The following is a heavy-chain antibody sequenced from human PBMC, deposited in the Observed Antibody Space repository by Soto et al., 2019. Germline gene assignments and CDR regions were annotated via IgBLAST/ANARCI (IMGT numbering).Heavy chain of an antibody. CDR2: IYYSGST. Sequence: PSETLSLTCTVSGGSISSGGYYWNWIRQHPGKGLEWIGYIYYSGSTYYNPSLKSRVTISVDTSKNQFSLKLSSVTAADTAVYYCAFAGGSSWVFDYWGQGTLVTVSS. D-gene: IGHD6-13*01. CDR1: GGSISSGGYY. CDR3: AFAGGSSWVFDY. V-gene: IGHV4-39*01. J-gene: IGHJ4*02.